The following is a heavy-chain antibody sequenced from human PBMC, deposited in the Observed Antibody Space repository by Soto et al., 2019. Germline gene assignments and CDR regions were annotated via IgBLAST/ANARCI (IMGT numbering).Heavy chain of an antibody. V-gene: IGHV3-11*01. CDR1: GFTFSDYY. CDR2: ISSSGSTI. Sequence: QVQLVESGGGLVKPGGSLRLSCAASGFTFSDYYMSWIRQAPGKGLEWVSYISSSGSTIYYADSVKGRFTISRDNAKNXXXXXXXXXXXXXTXXYYCASLYGSGSYFGYYYGMDVWGQGTTVTVSS. J-gene: IGHJ6*02. D-gene: IGHD3-10*01. CDR3: ASLYGSGSYFGYYYGMDV.